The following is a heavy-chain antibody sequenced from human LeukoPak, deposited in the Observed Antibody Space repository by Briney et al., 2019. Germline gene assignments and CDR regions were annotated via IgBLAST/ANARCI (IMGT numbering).Heavy chain of an antibody. J-gene: IGHJ4*02. CDR2: IYYSGST. CDR1: GGSISSSSYY. CDR3: AASGMTTVTFFDY. V-gene: IGHV4-39*01. Sequence: SETLSLTCTVSGGSISSSSYYWGWIRQPPGKGLEWIGSIYYSGSTYYNPSLKSRVTISVDTSKNQFSLKLSSVTAADTAVYYCAASGMTTVTFFDYWGQGTMVSVSS. D-gene: IGHD4-17*01.